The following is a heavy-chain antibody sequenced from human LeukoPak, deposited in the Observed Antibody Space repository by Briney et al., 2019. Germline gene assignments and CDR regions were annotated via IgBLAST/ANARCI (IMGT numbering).Heavy chain of an antibody. CDR1: GHSFTSYW. D-gene: IGHD5-24*01. J-gene: IGHJ4*02. CDR3: ARHAEMSTSFDY. Sequence: GESLRISCKDSGHSFTSYWISWVRQMPGKGLEWMGTIDPSDSYTNYSPSFQGQVSISADKSISTAYLQWSSLKASDTATYYCARHAEMSTSFDYWGQGTLVTVSS. V-gene: IGHV5-10-1*04. CDR2: IDPSDSYT.